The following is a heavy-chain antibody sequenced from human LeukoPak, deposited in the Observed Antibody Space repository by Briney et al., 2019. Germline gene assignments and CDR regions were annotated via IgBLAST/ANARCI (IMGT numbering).Heavy chain of an antibody. Sequence: PGGFLRLSCAASGFTFSSYAMHWVRQAPGKGLEWVAVISYDGSNKYYADSVKGRFTISRDNSKNTLYLQMNSLRAEDTAVYYCARDWHYYYYYGMDVWGQGTTVTVSS. V-gene: IGHV3-30-3*01. CDR2: ISYDGSNK. CDR3: ARDWHYYYYYGMDV. CDR1: GFTFSSYA. J-gene: IGHJ6*02.